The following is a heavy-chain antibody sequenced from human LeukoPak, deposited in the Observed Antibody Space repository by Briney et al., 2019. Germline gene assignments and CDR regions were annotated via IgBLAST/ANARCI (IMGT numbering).Heavy chain of an antibody. CDR2: ISTGSNYI. CDR3: AKDPTTVVTPVAFDI. CDR1: GFTFRSYA. D-gene: IGHD4-23*01. V-gene: IGHV3-21*04. J-gene: IGHJ3*02. Sequence: GGSLRLSCVASGFTFRSYAMNWVRQAPGKGLEWVSSISTGSNYIYYADSVKGRFTISRDNAKNSLYLQMNSLRAEDTAVYYCAKDPTTVVTPVAFDIWGQGTMVTVSS.